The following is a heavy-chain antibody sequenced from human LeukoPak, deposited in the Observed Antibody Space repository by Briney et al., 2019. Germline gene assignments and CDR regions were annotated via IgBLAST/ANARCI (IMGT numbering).Heavy chain of an antibody. CDR3: ARDQSLGIQLWLPNWFDP. CDR1: GYTFTGYY. CDR2: INPNSGGT. D-gene: IGHD5-18*01. J-gene: IGHJ5*02. V-gene: IGHV1-2*02. Sequence: GASVKVSFKASGYTFTGYYMHWVRQAPGQGLEWMGWINPNSGGTNYAQKFQGRVTMTRDTSISTAYMELSRLRSDDTAVYYCARDQSLGIQLWLPNWFDPWGQGTLVTVSS.